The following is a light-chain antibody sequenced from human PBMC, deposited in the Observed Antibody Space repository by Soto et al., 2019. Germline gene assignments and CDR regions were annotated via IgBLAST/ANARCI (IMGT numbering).Light chain of an antibody. CDR3: QQYNYWPPIT. CDR1: QSVSSSY. CDR2: GTS. V-gene: IGKV3-20*01. Sequence: EIVLTQSPGTLSLSPGERATLSCRASQSVSSSYLAWYQHKPGRAPRLLIDGTSSRATGIPDRFSGSGSGTEFTLTISSLQSEDFAVYYCQQYNYWPPITFGQGTRLEIK. J-gene: IGKJ5*01.